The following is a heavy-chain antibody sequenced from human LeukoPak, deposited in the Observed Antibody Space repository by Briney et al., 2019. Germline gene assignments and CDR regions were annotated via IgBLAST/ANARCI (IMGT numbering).Heavy chain of an antibody. CDR3: ARVDTIFGSTYYMDV. V-gene: IGHV1-2*02. Sequence: ASVKVSCKASGYTFTGYYMHWVRQAPGQGLEWMGWINPNSGGTNYAQKFQGRVTMTRDTSISTAYMELSGLRSDDTAVYYCARVDTIFGSTYYMDVWGKGTTVTVSS. CDR1: GYTFTGYY. D-gene: IGHD3-3*01. J-gene: IGHJ6*03. CDR2: INPNSGGT.